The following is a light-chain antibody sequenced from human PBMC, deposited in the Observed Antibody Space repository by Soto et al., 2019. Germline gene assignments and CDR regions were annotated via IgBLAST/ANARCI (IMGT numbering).Light chain of an antibody. Sequence: EIVMTQSPATLSVSPGERATLSCRASQSVSSNLAWYQQKPGQAPGLLIYGASTRATGIPARFSGSGSGTDFTLTISSLQSEDFAVYYCQQYNNWPRTFGPGTKVDIK. CDR2: GAS. V-gene: IGKV3-15*01. J-gene: IGKJ3*01. CDR3: QQYNNWPRT. CDR1: QSVSSN.